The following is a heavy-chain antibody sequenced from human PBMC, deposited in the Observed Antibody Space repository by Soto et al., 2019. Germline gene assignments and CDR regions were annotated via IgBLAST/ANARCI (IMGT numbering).Heavy chain of an antibody. Sequence: ASVKVSCKASGYNFTSYDINWVRQATGQGLEWMGWMNPNSGNTGYAQKFQGRVTMTRTTSISTAYMELSSLRSEDTAVYYWARGIRGYSSGLSYYYYYMDVWGKGTTVTVSS. J-gene: IGHJ6*03. CDR3: ARGIRGYSSGLSYYYYYMDV. CDR1: GYNFTSYD. D-gene: IGHD6-19*01. V-gene: IGHV1-8*01. CDR2: MNPNSGNT.